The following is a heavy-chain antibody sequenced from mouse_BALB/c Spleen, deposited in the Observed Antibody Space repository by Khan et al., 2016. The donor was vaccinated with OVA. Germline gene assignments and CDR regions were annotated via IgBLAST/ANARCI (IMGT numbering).Heavy chain of an antibody. J-gene: IGHJ2*01. CDR3: ARGNYYAYYFDY. Sequence: VQLKQSGPGLVKPSQSLSLTCTVTGYSITSGYAWNWIRQFPGNKLEWMGYISYSGGTSYNPSLKSRISITRDTSKNQFFLQLNSVTTEDTTTYYCARGNYYAYYFDYGGQGTTLTVSS. CDR1: GYSITSGYA. D-gene: IGHD1-1*01. V-gene: IGHV3-2*02. CDR2: ISYSGGT.